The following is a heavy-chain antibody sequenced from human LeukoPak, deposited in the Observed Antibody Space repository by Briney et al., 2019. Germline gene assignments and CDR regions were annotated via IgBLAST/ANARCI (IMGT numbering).Heavy chain of an antibody. CDR1: GGSFSGYY. CDR2: INHSGGT. CDR3: AGLHWRIAAADY. J-gene: IGHJ4*02. D-gene: IGHD6-13*01. Sequence: PSETLSLTCAVYGGSFSGYYWTWIRQPPGRGLEWIGEINHSGGTNYNPSLKSRVTISVDTSKNQFSLKLSSVTAADTAVYYCAGLHWRIAAADYWGQGTLVTVSS. V-gene: IGHV4-34*01.